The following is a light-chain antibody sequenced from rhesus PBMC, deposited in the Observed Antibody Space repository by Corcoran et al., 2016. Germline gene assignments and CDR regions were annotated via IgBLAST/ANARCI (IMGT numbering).Light chain of an antibody. J-gene: IGKJ2*01. CDR2: AAS. CDR1: QNIDSN. CDR3: QHYYDNPYS. V-gene: IGKV1S12*01. Sequence: DIQMTQSPSALSASVGDRVTISCRASQNIDSNLGWYQQKPGKAPKLLIYAASSLQTGIPSRFSGSGSGTDSTLTISSLQPEDSAAYYCQHYYDNPYSFGQGTKVEIK.